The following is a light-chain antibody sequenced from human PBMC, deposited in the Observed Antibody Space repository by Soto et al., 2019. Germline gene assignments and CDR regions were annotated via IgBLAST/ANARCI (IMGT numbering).Light chain of an antibody. V-gene: IGKV3-20*01. CDR3: QQYGSSRST. J-gene: IGKJ4*01. CDR1: QSVSSSY. Sequence: EIVLTQSPGTLSLSPGERATLSCRASQSVSSSYLAWYQQKPGQAPRLLIYGASSRATGIPDRFSGSGSGTDFTLTISRLEPEDFAGYYCQQYGSSRSTFGGGTKVEIK. CDR2: GAS.